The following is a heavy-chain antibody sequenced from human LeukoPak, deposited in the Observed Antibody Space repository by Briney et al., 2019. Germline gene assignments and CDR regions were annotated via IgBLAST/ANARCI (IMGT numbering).Heavy chain of an antibody. CDR3: ARDGLSSWYLGDLDY. CDR1: GFTFSSYG. J-gene: IGHJ4*02. CDR2: ISYDGSNK. Sequence: GRSLGLSCAASGFTFSSYGMHWVRQAPGKGLEWVAVISYDGSNKYYADSVKGRFTISRDNSKNTLYLQMNSLRPEDTAVYYCARDGLSSWYLGDLDYWGQGTLVTVSS. V-gene: IGHV3-30*03. D-gene: IGHD6-13*01.